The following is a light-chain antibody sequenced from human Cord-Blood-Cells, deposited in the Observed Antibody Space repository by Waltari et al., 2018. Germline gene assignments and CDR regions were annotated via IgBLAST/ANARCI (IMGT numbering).Light chain of an antibody. V-gene: IGKV3-11*01. CDR3: QQRSNWAIT. CDR2: DAS. CDR1: QSVSSY. J-gene: IGKJ5*01. Sequence: IVLTQPPATLSLSPGDRATLSCRASQSVSSYLAWYQQKPGQAPRLLIYDASNRATGIPARFSGSGSGTDFTLTISSLEPEDFAVYYCQQRSNWAITFGQGTRLEIK.